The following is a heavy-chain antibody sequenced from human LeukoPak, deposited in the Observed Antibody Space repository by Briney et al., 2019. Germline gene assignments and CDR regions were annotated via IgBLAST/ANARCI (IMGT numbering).Heavy chain of an antibody. CDR3: AKGLLWPPKNFDY. D-gene: IGHD3-10*01. V-gene: IGHV3-23*01. CDR2: ISGSGGST. J-gene: IGHJ4*02. CDR1: GFTLSSYA. Sequence: GSLRLSCAASGFTLSSYAMGWVPQAPGKGLEWDSAISGSGGSTYYADSVKGRFTISRDNSKNTLYLQMNSLRAEDTAVYYCAKGLLWPPKNFDYWGQGTLVTVSS.